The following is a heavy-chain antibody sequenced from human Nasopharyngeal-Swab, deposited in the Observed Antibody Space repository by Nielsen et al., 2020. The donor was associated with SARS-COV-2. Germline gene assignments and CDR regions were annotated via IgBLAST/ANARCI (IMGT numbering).Heavy chain of an antibody. J-gene: IGHJ4*02. V-gene: IGHV1-18*01. CDR2: ISGYNGDT. D-gene: IGHD2-8*01. CDR3: ARDFGNGTPYYLDY. Sequence: SVKVSCKASGYTFSSYGLRWVRQPPAQGLEWMGWISGYNGDTNYVQKLQGRATMTTDRSTSTAYMELRSLTSDDAAVYYCARDFGNGTPYYLDYWGQGTLVTVSS. CDR1: GYTFSSYG.